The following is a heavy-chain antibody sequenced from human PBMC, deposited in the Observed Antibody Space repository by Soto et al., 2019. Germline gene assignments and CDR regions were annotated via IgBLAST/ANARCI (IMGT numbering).Heavy chain of an antibody. V-gene: IGHV1-2*04. D-gene: IGHD1-26*01. J-gene: IGHJ4*02. Sequence: QLQLVQSGAEVKQPGASVTVSCKASGYTLSDHQIHWLRQAPGQGPEWMGWINPNTGGTNLAQTCQGWVTLTRDTSTGTFFFDLSRLKSSDTAIYYCARFLLSGSHYFDFWGQGTLVTVSS. CDR3: ARFLLSGSHYFDF. CDR1: GYTLSDHQ. CDR2: INPNTGGT.